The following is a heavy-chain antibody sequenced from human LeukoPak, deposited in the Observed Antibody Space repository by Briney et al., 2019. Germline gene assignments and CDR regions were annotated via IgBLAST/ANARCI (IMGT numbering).Heavy chain of an antibody. J-gene: IGHJ4*02. V-gene: IGHV3-23*01. CDR3: AKGSSGYFFDL. D-gene: IGHD3-22*01. CDR2: VSNDGGGT. Sequence: GGSLRVSCAASGCIFNNYGLVWVRQAPGKGRDGVSPVSNDGGGTTYADLVKGRFSVSRDNSKNTLFLQMNRLRAEDTALYYCAKGSSGYFFDLWGQGTLVTVSS. CDR1: GCIFNNYG.